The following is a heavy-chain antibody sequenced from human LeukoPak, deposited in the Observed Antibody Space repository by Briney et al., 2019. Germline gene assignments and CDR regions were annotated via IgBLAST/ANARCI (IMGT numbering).Heavy chain of an antibody. CDR1: GFTFDDYA. CDR3: AKGVRMTADNYYDSSGYYYYYGMDV. Sequence: GRSLRLSCAASGFTFDDYAMHWVRQAPGKGLEWVSGISWNSGSIGYADSVKGRFTISRDNAKNSLYLQMNSLRAEDTALYYCAKGVRMTADNYYDSSGYYYYYGMDVWGQGTTVTVSS. D-gene: IGHD3-22*01. CDR2: ISWNSGSI. J-gene: IGHJ6*02. V-gene: IGHV3-9*01.